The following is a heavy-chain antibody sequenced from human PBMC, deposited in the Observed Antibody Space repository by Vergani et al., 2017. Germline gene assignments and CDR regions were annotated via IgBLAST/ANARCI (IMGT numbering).Heavy chain of an antibody. CDR3: ASDTHSGQRADR. V-gene: IGHV4-59*11. D-gene: IGHD6-19*01. CDR1: FDSIRNLY. Sequence: QVQLQESGPGLVKSSETLSLTCSGSFDSIRNLYCNWIRQPPGKGLEWIGSIHYSENTNYNPSLKTRVNISVDTSKNQFSLTLTSVTAADTAVYYCASDTHSGQRADRWGQGILVTVTS. CDR2: IHYSENT. J-gene: IGHJ5*02.